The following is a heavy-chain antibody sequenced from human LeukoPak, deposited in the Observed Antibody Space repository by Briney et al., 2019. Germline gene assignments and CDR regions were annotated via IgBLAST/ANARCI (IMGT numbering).Heavy chain of an antibody. Sequence: NPGGSLRLSCAASGFTFSNAWMRWVRQAPGNGLEWVGRIKSKTDGGTTDYAAPVKGRFTISRDDSKNTLYLQMNSLKTEDTAVYYCTTADYSSGWYYFDYWGQGTLVTVSS. CDR2: IKSKTDGGTT. J-gene: IGHJ4*02. CDR3: TTADYSSGWYYFDY. CDR1: GFTFSNAW. V-gene: IGHV3-15*01. D-gene: IGHD6-19*01.